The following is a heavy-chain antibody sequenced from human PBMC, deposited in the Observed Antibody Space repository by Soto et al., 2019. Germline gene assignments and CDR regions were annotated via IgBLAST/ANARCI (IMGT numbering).Heavy chain of an antibody. J-gene: IGHJ6*04. CDR1: GYSFTSYW. CDR2: IYPGDSDT. Sequence: GDSLKISCKGSGYSFTSYWIGWVGQMPGKGLEWMGIIYPGDSDTRYSPSSQGQVTISADKSISTAYLQWSSLKASDTAMSYCARRPENYYGMNVWRKRTTVAASS. CDR3: ARRPENYYGMNV. V-gene: IGHV5-51*01.